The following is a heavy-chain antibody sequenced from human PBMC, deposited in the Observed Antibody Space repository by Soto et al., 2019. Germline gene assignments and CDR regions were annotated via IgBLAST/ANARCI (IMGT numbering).Heavy chain of an antibody. D-gene: IGHD2-21*01. V-gene: IGHV1-18*01. Sequence: QVHLVQSGAEVRKPGASVKVSCKASGYSFTSYGISWVRQAPGQGLEWMGWISTDNGNTNYAHNLQGRVSMTIDPSTSTAYMGLWSLGSDDTAVYYCARDVPDTSLFFYYYGMDVWGQGTTVTVSS. J-gene: IGHJ6*02. CDR2: ISTDNGNT. CDR1: GYSFTSYG. CDR3: ARDVPDTSLFFYYYGMDV.